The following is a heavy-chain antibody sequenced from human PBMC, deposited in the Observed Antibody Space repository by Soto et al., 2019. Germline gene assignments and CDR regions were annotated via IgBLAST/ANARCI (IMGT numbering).Heavy chain of an antibody. J-gene: IGHJ4*02. D-gene: IGHD6-25*01. CDR3: AIARDSSADFDS. Sequence: QVQLQQWGAGLLKPSETLSLTCAVYGGSFSGYYWSWIRQPPGKGLEWIGEINHSGSTNYNPSLTCRVTISVDTSKNHFSLSLSSVPAANTAVYYWAIARDSSADFDSWGQGTLVTVSS. V-gene: IGHV4-34*01. CDR2: INHSGST. CDR1: GGSFSGYY.